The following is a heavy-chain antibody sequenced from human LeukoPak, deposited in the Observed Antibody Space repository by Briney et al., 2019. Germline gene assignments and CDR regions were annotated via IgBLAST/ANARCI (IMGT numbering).Heavy chain of an antibody. CDR3: AKSQLNYDFWSGSIPYYFDY. Sequence: PGGSLRLSCAASGFIFDDYAMHWVRQAPGKGLEYVSVIRGGGGVKYYAASVKGRFTISRDNSKNTLYLQMNSLRAEDTAVYYCAKSQLNYDFWSGSIPYYFDYWGQGTLATVSS. D-gene: IGHD3-3*01. J-gene: IGHJ4*02. CDR2: IRGGGGVK. CDR1: GFIFDDYA. V-gene: IGHV3-23*01.